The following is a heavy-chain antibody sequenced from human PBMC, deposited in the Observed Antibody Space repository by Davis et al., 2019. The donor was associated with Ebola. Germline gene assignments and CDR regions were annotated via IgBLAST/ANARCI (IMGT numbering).Heavy chain of an antibody. V-gene: IGHV4-39*01. CDR3: ARHVSAYYHYMDV. Sequence: PGGSLRLSCTVSGGSISSGDYYWSWIRQPPGKGLEWIGSIYYSGSTYYNPSHKSRVTISVDTSKNQFSLILRSVTSADTALYYCARHVSAYYHYMDVWGKGTTVTVSS. D-gene: IGHD2-8*01. J-gene: IGHJ6*03. CDR2: IYYSGST. CDR1: GGSISSGDYY.